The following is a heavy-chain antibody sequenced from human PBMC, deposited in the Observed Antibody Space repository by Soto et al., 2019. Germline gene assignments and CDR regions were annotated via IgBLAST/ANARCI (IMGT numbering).Heavy chain of an antibody. V-gene: IGHV3-21*01. CDR3: ARSGGGVFGAFDI. J-gene: IGHJ3*02. CDR2: ISSSSSYI. Sequence: GGSLRLSCAASGFTFSSYSMNWVRQAPGKGLEWVSYISSSSSYIYYADSVKGRVTISRDNAKNSLYLQMNSLRAEDTAVYYCARSGGGVFGAFDIWGQGTMVTVSS. D-gene: IGHD3-3*01. CDR1: GFTFSSYS.